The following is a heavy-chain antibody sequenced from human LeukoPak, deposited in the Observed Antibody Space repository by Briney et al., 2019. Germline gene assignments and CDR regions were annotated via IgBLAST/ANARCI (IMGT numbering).Heavy chain of an antibody. CDR3: ARQAVAGLKIFDY. Sequence: GESLKISCQGSGYSFTTYWIGWVRQMPGKGLEWMGIIYPGDSDTRYSPSFQGQVTISADKSINTAYLQWSSLKASDTAMYYCARQAVAGLKIFDYWGQGTLVTVSS. CDR2: IYPGDSDT. J-gene: IGHJ4*02. CDR1: GYSFTTYW. D-gene: IGHD6-19*01. V-gene: IGHV5-51*01.